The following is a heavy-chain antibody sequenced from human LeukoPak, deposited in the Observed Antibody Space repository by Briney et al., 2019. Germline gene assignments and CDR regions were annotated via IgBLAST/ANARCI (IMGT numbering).Heavy chain of an antibody. CDR2: ISSDGSKI. CDR1: GFIFSNYA. CDR3: AKDQTPYY. Sequence: GGSLRLSCAASGFIFSNYAMHWVRQAPGKGLEWVALISSDGSKIYYADSVKGRFTISRDNSKNTLYLQMNSLRAEDTAVYFCAKDQTPYYWGQGTLVTVSS. V-gene: IGHV3-30*04. J-gene: IGHJ4*02.